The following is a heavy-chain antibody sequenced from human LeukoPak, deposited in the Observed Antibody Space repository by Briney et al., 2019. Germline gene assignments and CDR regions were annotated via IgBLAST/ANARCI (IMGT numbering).Heavy chain of an antibody. CDR1: GYTFTGYY. CDR3: ALNLNYYGSGFDY. Sequence: ASVKVSCKASGYTFTGYYMRWVRQAPGQGLEWMGWINPNSGGTNYAQKFQGRVTMTRDTSISTAYMELSRLRSDDTAVYYCALNLNYYGSGFDYWGQGTLVTVSS. D-gene: IGHD3-10*01. J-gene: IGHJ4*02. CDR2: INPNSGGT. V-gene: IGHV1-2*02.